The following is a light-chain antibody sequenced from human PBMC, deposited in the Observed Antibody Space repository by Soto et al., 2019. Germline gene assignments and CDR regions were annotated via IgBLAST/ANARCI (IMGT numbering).Light chain of an antibody. Sequence: EIELTQAPGTLSLSAGERATLSCRASQSVSSSYLAWYQQKPGQAPRLLIYGASSRATGIPDRFSGSGSGTDFTLTISRLEPEDFAVYYCQQYGSLITFGQGTRLEI. J-gene: IGKJ5*01. CDR1: QSVSSSY. V-gene: IGKV3-20*01. CDR3: QQYGSLIT. CDR2: GAS.